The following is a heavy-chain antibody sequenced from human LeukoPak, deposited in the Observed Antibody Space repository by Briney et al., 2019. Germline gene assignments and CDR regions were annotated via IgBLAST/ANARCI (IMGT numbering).Heavy chain of an antibody. CDR2: IYYSGST. V-gene: IGHV4-59*08. CDR1: GGSISSYY. CDR3: ARLVAVAGFGFDY. J-gene: IGHJ4*02. Sequence: SETLSLTCTVSGGSISSYYWSWIRQPPGKGLEWIGYIYYSGSTNYNPSLKSRVTISVDTSKNQFSLKLSSATAADTAVYYCARLVAVAGFGFDYWGQGTLVAVSS. D-gene: IGHD6-19*01.